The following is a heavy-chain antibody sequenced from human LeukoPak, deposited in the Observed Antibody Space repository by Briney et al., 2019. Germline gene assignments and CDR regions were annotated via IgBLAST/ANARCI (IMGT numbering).Heavy chain of an antibody. J-gene: IGHJ5*02. CDR3: ARGEDIVGNNWFDP. CDR2: IIPIFGTA. Sequence: SVKVSCEASGGTFSSYAISWVRQAPGQGLEWMGGIIPIFGTANYAQKFQGRVTITTDESTSTAYMELSSLRSEDTAVYYCARGEDIVGNNWFDPWGQGTLVTVSS. CDR1: GGTFSSYA. D-gene: IGHD2-15*01. V-gene: IGHV1-69*05.